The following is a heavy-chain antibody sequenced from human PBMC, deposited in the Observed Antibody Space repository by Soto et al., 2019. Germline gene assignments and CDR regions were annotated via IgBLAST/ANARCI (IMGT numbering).Heavy chain of an antibody. V-gene: IGHV3-74*01. CDR1: GFTFSSYW. D-gene: IGHD1-1*01. CDR2: INSDGTTT. CDR3: ARDNNRWDYFDC. J-gene: IGHJ4*02. Sequence: EVQLVESGGGLVPPGGSLRLSCAVSGFTFSSYWMHWVRQVQGKGLEWVSRINSDGTTTSYVDSVKGRFTISRDNAKNTLYLQMNSLRVEDKAVYFCARDNNRWDYFDCWGQGTLVTVSS.